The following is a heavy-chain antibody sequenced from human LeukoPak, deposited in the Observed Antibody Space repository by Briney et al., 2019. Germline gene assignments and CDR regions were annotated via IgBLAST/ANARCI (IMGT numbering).Heavy chain of an antibody. CDR1: GGSISSGRFY. V-gene: IGHV4-61*02. D-gene: IGHD3-22*01. CDR2: IYTNETT. Sequence: MASQTLSLTCTVSGGSISSGRFYWSWLRQPAGKGLEWIGRIYTNETTVYNPSLKSRVTVSVDTSKNQFSLRLTSVTAADTAVYYCAATNYYDSRYYFEYWGQGTLVTVSS. CDR3: AATNYYDSRYYFEY. J-gene: IGHJ4*02.